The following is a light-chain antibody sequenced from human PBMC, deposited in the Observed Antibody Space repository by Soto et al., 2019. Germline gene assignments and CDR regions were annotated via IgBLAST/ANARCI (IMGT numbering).Light chain of an antibody. Sequence: EIVLTQSPATLSLSPGERATLSCRASQSLGNSAAWYQQKPGQPPRLFIYDTSNRATGTPARFSGSGSGTDFTLTISSLEPEDFAVYYCQQRSNWRFGQGTKLEIK. CDR3: QQRSNWR. CDR1: QSLGNS. J-gene: IGKJ2*03. CDR2: DTS. V-gene: IGKV3-11*01.